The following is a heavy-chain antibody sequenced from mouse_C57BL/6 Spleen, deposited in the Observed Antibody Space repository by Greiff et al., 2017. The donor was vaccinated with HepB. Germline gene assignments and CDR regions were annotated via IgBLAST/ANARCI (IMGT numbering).Heavy chain of an antibody. CDR2: INPSTGGT. V-gene: IGHV1-43*01. CDR3: ARGGYYEAGWSYYAMDY. J-gene: IGHJ4*01. D-gene: IGHD2-3*01. Sequence: EVQLQQSGPELVKPGASVKISCKASGYSFTGYHMHWVKQSSEKSLEWIGEINPSTGGTSYNQKFKGKATLTVDKSSSTAYMQLKSLTSEDSAVYYCARGGYYEAGWSYYAMDYWGQGTSVTVSS. CDR1: GYSFTGYH.